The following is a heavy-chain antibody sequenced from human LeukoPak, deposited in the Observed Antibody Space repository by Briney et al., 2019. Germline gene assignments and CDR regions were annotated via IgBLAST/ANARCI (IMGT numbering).Heavy chain of an antibody. CDR3: ARDRSCSSTSCSHPGDFDY. CDR1: GFTFSSYE. Sequence: GGSLRLSCAASGFTFSSYEMNWVRQAPGKGLEWVSYISSRGSPIYYADSVKGRFTISRDNAKNSLYLQMNSLRAEDSAVYYCARDRSCSSTSCSHPGDFDYWGQGTLVTVSS. D-gene: IGHD2-2*01. CDR2: ISSRGSPI. V-gene: IGHV3-48*03. J-gene: IGHJ4*02.